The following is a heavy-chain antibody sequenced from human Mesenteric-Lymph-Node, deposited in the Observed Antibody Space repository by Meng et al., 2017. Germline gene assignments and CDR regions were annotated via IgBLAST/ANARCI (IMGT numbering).Heavy chain of an antibody. CDR2: ISSSGAYI. D-gene: IGHD6-19*01. Sequence: GESLKISCETSGFPFSSYSMHWVRQVPGKGLEWISAISSSGAYIHYSDSVKGRFTISRDNSKNTLYLQMNSLRAEDTAVYYCARVFRGGGWYVGAFDIWGQGTMVTVSS. CDR3: ARVFRGGGWYVGAFDI. V-gene: IGHV3-21*01. CDR1: GFPFSSYS. J-gene: IGHJ3*02.